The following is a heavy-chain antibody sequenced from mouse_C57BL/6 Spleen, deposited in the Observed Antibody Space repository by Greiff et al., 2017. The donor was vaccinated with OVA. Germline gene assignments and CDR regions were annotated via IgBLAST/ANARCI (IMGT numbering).Heavy chain of an antibody. J-gene: IGHJ2*01. Sequence: VQLQQSGPELVKPGASVKISCKASGYTFTDYYMNWVKQSHGKSLEWIGDINPNNGGTSYNQKFKGKATLTVDKSSSTAYMELRSLTSEDSAVYYCARRVYGYYFDYWGQGTTLTVSS. CDR3: ARRVYGYYFDY. CDR1: GYTFTDYY. V-gene: IGHV1-26*01. D-gene: IGHD2-10*02. CDR2: INPNNGGT.